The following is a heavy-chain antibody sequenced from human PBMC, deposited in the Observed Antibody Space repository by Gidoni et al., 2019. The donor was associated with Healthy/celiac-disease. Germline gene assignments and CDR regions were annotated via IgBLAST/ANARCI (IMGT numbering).Heavy chain of an antibody. D-gene: IGHD3-10*01. CDR2: ISYDGSNK. J-gene: IGHJ6*02. Sequence: QVQLVESGGGVVQPGRSLRLSCAASGFTFSSYAMPWVRQAPGKGLEWVAVISYDGSNKYYADSVKGRFTISRDNSKNTLYLQMNSLRAEDTAVYYCARDKGYYGSGSYTYYYYGMDVWGQGTTVTVSS. V-gene: IGHV3-30-3*01. CDR1: GFTFSSYA. CDR3: ARDKGYYGSGSYTYYYYGMDV.